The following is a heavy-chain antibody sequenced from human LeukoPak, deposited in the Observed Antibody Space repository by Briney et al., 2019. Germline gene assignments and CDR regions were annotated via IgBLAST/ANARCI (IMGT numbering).Heavy chain of an antibody. D-gene: IGHD5-12*01. J-gene: IGHJ4*02. V-gene: IGHV3-23*01. CDR1: GFTFNNYA. Sequence: GGSLRLSCAASGFTFNNYAMNWVRQAPGKGLEWVSTVSGSGGRTYYADSVKGRFTVSRDNSKNTLYLQMNSLRAEDTAIYYCTKLGGAYSGYEIDYWGQGTLVTVSS. CDR3: TKLGGAYSGYEIDY. CDR2: VSGSGGRT.